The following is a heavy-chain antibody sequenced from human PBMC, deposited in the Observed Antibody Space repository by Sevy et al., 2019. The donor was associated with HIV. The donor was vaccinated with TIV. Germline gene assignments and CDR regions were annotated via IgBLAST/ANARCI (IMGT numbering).Heavy chain of an antibody. CDR3: ARGPRYYDSGSWLDP. V-gene: IGHV3-48*03. Sequence: GGSLRLSCVASGFTLPDYEMNWVRQAPGKGLEWVASISRSGTTIYYADSLKGRFTISRDSAKNSVYLQMNSLRAEDTGFYFCARGPRYYDSGSWLDPWGQGTLVTVSS. CDR2: ISRSGTTI. J-gene: IGHJ5*02. CDR1: GFTLPDYE. D-gene: IGHD3-22*01.